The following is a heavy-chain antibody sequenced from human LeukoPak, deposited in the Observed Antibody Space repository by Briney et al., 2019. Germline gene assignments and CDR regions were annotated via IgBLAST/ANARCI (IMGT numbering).Heavy chain of an antibody. D-gene: IGHD6-19*01. V-gene: IGHV3-23*01. CDR1: GFTFSSYA. CDR3: AKARGSGWYLNFDY. J-gene: IGHJ4*02. CDR2: ISGSGGST. Sequence: PGGSLRLTCAASGFTFSSYAMSWVRHAPRKGLERVSAISGSGGSTYYADSVKGRLTTSRDNSKNTLYLQMNGLRAEDTAVYYCAKARGSGWYLNFDYWGQGALVTVSS.